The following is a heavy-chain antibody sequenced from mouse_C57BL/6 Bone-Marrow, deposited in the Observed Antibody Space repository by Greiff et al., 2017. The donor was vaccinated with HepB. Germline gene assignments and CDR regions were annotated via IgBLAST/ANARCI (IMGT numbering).Heavy chain of an antibody. J-gene: IGHJ2*01. Sequence: VQLQESGPELVKPGASVKISCKASGYAFSSSWMNWVKQRPGKGLEWIGRIYPGDGDTNYNGKFKGKATLTADKSSSTAYMQLSSLTSEDSAVYFCATNWDGSDYWGQGTTLTVSS. CDR1: GYAFSSSW. D-gene: IGHD4-1*01. V-gene: IGHV1-82*01. CDR2: IYPGDGDT. CDR3: ATNWDGSDY.